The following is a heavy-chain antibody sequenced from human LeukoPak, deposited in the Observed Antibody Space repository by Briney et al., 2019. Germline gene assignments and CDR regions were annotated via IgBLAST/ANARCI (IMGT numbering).Heavy chain of an antibody. V-gene: IGHV3-48*02. J-gene: IGHJ4*02. CDR1: GFTFSIYS. CDR2: ITSNSGAI. CDR3: ARSVEGHFDY. Sequence: HPGGSLRLSCAASGFTFSIYSMNWVRQAPGKGLEWVSYITSNSGAIYYADSVKGRFTISRDNAKNSLSLQMNSLRDEDTAIYYCARSVEGHFDYWGQGTLVTVSS. D-gene: IGHD2-21*01.